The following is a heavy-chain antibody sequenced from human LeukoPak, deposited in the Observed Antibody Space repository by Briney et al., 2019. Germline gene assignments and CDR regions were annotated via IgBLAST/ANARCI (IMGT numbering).Heavy chain of an antibody. CDR3: AKDSYDSSGYYEGRGFDY. V-gene: IGHV3-48*03. CDR2: ISSSGSTI. J-gene: IGHJ4*02. D-gene: IGHD3-22*01. CDR1: GFTFSSYE. Sequence: GGSLRLSCAASGFTFSSYEMNWVRQAPGKGLEWVSYISSSGSTIYYADSVKGRFTISRDNAKNSLYLQMNSLRAEDTAVYYCAKDSYDSSGYYEGRGFDYWGQGTLVTVSS.